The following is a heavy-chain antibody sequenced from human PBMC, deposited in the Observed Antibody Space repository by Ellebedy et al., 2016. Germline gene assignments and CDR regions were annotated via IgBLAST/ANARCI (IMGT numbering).Heavy chain of an antibody. CDR3: ARLVTAMVTEQDDY. J-gene: IGHJ4*02. D-gene: IGHD5-18*01. Sequence: ASVKVSXKASGYTFTSYAMHWVRQAPGQRLEWMGWINAGNGNTKYSQKFQGRVTITRDTSASTAYMELSSLRSEDTAVYYCARLVTAMVTEQDDYWGQGTPVTVSS. V-gene: IGHV1-3*01. CDR1: GYTFTSYA. CDR2: INAGNGNT.